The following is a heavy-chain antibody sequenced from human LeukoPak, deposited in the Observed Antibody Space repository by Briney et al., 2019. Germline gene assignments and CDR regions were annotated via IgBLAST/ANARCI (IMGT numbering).Heavy chain of an antibody. CDR3: ARVSGDGYCTNGVCYFFDY. Sequence: SETLSLTCAVSGGSISSSNWWSWVRPPPGKGLEWIGEIYHSGSTNYNPSLKSRVTISVDKSKNQFSLKLSSVTAADTAVYYCARVSGDGYCTNGVCYFFDYWGQGTLVTVSS. CDR2: IYHSGST. D-gene: IGHD2-8*01. V-gene: IGHV4-4*02. J-gene: IGHJ4*02. CDR1: GGSISSSNW.